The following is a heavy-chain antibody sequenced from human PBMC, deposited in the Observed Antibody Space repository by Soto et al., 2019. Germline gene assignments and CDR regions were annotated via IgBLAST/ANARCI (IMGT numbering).Heavy chain of an antibody. CDR2: IYHSGST. D-gene: IGHD1-1*01. CDR1: GYSISSGYY. V-gene: IGHV4-38-2*01. CDR3: ARVERLQGGSYGMDV. J-gene: IGHJ6*02. Sequence: PSETLSLTCAVSGYSISSGYYWGWIRQPPGKGLEWIGSIYHSGSTYYNPSLKSRVTISVDTSKNQFSLKLSSVTAADTAVYYCARVERLQGGSYGMDVWGQGTTVTV.